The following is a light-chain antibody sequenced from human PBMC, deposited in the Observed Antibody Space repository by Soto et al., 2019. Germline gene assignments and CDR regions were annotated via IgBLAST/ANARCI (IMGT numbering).Light chain of an antibody. CDR1: SSDVGGYNY. CDR2: EVS. J-gene: IGLJ3*02. Sequence: QSALTQPASVSGSPGQSITISCTGTSSDVGGYNYVSWYQQHPGKATKLMIYEVSNRPSGVSNRFSGSKSGNTASLTSSRLQAEDEADYYCSSFTSINTWVFGGGTKLTVL. CDR3: SSFTSINTWV. V-gene: IGLV2-14*01.